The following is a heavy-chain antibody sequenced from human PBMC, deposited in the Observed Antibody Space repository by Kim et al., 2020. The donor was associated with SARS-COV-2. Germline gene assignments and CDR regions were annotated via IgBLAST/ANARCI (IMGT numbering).Heavy chain of an antibody. CDR1: GGSFSGYQ. Sequence: SETLSLTCAAYGGSFSGYQWSWIRQSPGKGLEWIGQINDSGRTNYNPSLKSRVTISVDTSKNQFSLKLTSVTAADTAVYYCARGVPGYWGQGTLVTVSS. CDR3: ARGVPGY. V-gene: IGHV4-34*01. CDR2: INDSGRT. J-gene: IGHJ4*02.